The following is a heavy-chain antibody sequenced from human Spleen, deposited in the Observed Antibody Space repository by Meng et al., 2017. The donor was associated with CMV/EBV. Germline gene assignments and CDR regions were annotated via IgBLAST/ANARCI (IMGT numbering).Heavy chain of an antibody. CDR1: GYSISSGYY. J-gene: IGHJ5*02. CDR3: ASLYCSSTSCYLNWFDP. D-gene: IGHD2-2*01. V-gene: IGHV4-38-2*02. Sequence: SETLSLTCTVSGYSISSGYYWGWIRQPPGKGLEWIGSIYHSGSTYYNPSLKSRVTISVDTSKNQFSLKLSSVTAADTAVYYCASLYCSSTSCYLNWFDPWGQGTLVTVSS. CDR2: IYHSGST.